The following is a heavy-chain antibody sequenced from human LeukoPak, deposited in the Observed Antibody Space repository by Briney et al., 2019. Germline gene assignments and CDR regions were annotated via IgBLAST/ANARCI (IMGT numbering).Heavy chain of an antibody. V-gene: IGHV4-59*12. Sequence: PSETLSLTCTVSGGSISDDYWSWLRQPPGKGLEWIAYIHYSGTTNYNPSLKSRVTISIDTSKNQFSLKLSSVTAADTAVYYCARGYYDFWSGYETPLLDYYYMDVWGKGTTVTVSS. CDR3: ARGYYDFWSGYETPLLDYYYMDV. CDR1: GGSISDDY. D-gene: IGHD3-3*01. J-gene: IGHJ6*03. CDR2: IHYSGTT.